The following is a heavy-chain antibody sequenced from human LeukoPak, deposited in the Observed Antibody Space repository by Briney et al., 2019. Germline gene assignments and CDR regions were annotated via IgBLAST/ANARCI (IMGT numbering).Heavy chain of an antibody. V-gene: IGHV3-53*01. CDR3: ALGRDCSSSSCASDPFDY. J-gene: IGHJ4*02. D-gene: IGHD2-2*01. Sequence: AGGSLRLSCAASGFIVSSNYMSWVRQAPGKGLEWVSVIYSGGATHYADSVKGRFTISRDNSKNTLFLQMNSLRAEDTAVYYCALGRDCSSSSCASDPFDYWGQGTLVTVSS. CDR1: GFIVSSNY. CDR2: IYSGGAT.